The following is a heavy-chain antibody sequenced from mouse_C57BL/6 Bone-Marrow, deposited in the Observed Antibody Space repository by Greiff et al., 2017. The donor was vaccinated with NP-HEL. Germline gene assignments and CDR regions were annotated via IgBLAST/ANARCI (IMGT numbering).Heavy chain of an antibody. CDR3: ARRLRLYYYAMDY. D-gene: IGHD2-2*01. Sequence: EVQLQQSGPELVKPGASVKIPCKASGYTFTDYNMDWVKQSHGKSLEWIGDINPNNGSTIYNQKFKGKATLTVDKSSSTAYMELRSLTSEDTAVYYSARRLRLYYYAMDYWGQGTSVTVSS. J-gene: IGHJ4*01. CDR1: GYTFTDYN. V-gene: IGHV1-18*01. CDR2: INPNNGST.